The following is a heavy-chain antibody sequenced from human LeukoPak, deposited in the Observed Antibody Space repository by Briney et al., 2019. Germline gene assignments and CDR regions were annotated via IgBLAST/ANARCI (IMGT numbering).Heavy chain of an antibody. CDR2: INHSGST. J-gene: IGHJ6*03. CDR1: GGSFSGYY. Sequence: SETLSLTCAVYGGSFSGYYWSWIRQPPGKGLEWIGEINHSGSTNYNPSLKSRVTISVDTSKNQFSLKLSSVTAADTAVYYCASSERVDSSWVDYYYYYMDVWGKGTTVTVSS. D-gene: IGHD6-13*01. CDR3: ASSERVDSSWVDYYYYYMDV. V-gene: IGHV4-34*01.